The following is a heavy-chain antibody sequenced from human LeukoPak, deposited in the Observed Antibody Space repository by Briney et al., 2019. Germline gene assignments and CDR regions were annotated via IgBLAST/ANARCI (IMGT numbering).Heavy chain of an antibody. CDR2: INTNTGNP. V-gene: IGHV7-4-1*02. D-gene: IGHD4-17*01. CDR3: ARAALNHDYGDYASLGLFRPFDP. CDR1: GYTFTSYA. Sequence: ASVKVSCKASGYTFTSYAMNWVRQAPGQGLEWMGWINTNTGNPTYAQGFTGRFVFSLDTSVSTAYLQISSLKAEDTAVYYCARAALNHDYGDYASLGLFRPFDPWGQGTLVTVSS. J-gene: IGHJ5*02.